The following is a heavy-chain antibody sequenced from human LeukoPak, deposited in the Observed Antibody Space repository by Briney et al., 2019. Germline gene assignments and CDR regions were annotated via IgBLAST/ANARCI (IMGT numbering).Heavy chain of an antibody. CDR2: ISGSGGST. V-gene: IGHV3-23*01. J-gene: IGHJ4*02. D-gene: IGHD1-26*01. Sequence: GGSLRLSCAASGFTVSSNYMSWVRQAPGKGLEWVSAISGSGGSTYYADSVKGRFTISRDNSKNTLYLQMNSLRAEDTAVYYCAKVYPPAIVGARFDYWGQGTLVTVSS. CDR3: AKVYPPAIVGARFDY. CDR1: GFTVSSNY.